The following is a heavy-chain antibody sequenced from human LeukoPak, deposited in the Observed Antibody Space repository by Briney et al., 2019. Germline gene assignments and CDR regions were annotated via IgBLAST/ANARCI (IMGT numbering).Heavy chain of an antibody. CDR1: GFTFSDYY. CDR3: ARGVYYYDSSGPAAFDI. J-gene: IGHJ3*02. Sequence: GGSLRPSCAASGFTFSDYYVSWIRQAPGKGLELVSYISSSGSTIYYADSVKGRFTISRDNAKNSLYLQMNSLRAEDTAVYYCARGVYYYDSSGPAAFDIWGQGTMVTVSS. V-gene: IGHV3-11*04. D-gene: IGHD3-22*01. CDR2: ISSSGSTI.